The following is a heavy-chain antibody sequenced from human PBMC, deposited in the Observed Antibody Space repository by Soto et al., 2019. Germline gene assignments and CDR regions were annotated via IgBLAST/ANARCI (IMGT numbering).Heavy chain of an antibody. J-gene: IGHJ4*02. CDR2: INYRGST. Sequence: QVQLQESGPGLVRPSQTLSLTCPVSGGSINSGDSYWNWIRQHPEKGLEWIGYINYRGSTFYNPSLKSRIIISVDTSKNQFSLKLSSVTAADTAVYYCARDAPGVAPYWGQGTLVTVSS. D-gene: IGHD2-15*01. CDR1: GGSINSGDSY. V-gene: IGHV4-31*03. CDR3: ARDAPGVAPY.